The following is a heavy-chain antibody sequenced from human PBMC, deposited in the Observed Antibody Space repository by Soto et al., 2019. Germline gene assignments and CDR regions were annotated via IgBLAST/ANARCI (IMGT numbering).Heavy chain of an antibody. D-gene: IGHD2-15*01. CDR2: SSAYNGNT. CDR3: ARSESCSGGSCFPYFDY. CDR1: GYTFINYG. Sequence: ASVKVSCKASGYTFINYGISWVRQAPGQGLEWMGWSSAYNGNTNYAQKLQGRVTMTTDTSTSTAYMELRSLRSDDTAVYYCARSESCSGGSCFPYFDYGAQGPLFPVSP. J-gene: IGHJ4*02. V-gene: IGHV1-18*01.